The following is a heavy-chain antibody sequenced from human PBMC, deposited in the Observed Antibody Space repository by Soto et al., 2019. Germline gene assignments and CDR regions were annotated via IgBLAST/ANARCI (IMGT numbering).Heavy chain of an antibody. J-gene: IGHJ4*02. CDR2: VNHFGTT. D-gene: IGHD2-2*01. Sequence: QVQFQHWGAGLLKPSETVSLTCAVNGGAFSDYHWTWIRQAPGNGLEWIGEVNHFGTTKYNPSLQSRVTISVDTSKNLFSRNLTSVTAADTALYYCARGRGPTRRSQPYFDHWGQGALVSVSS. V-gene: IGHV4-34*02. CDR1: GGAFSDYH. CDR3: ARGRGPTRRSQPYFDH.